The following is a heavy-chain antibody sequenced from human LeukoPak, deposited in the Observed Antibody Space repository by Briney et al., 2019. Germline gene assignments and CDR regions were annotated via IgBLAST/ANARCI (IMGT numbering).Heavy chain of an antibody. V-gene: IGHV4-59*01. CDR1: GGSISSYY. D-gene: IGHD5-18*01. Sequence: SETLSLTCTVSGGSISSYYWSWIRQPPGKGLEWIGYIYYSGSTHYNPSLKSRVTISVDTSKNQFSLKLSSVTAADTAAYYCATVDTAMGCFDYWGQGTLVTVSS. CDR3: ATVDTAMGCFDY. J-gene: IGHJ4*02. CDR2: IYYSGST.